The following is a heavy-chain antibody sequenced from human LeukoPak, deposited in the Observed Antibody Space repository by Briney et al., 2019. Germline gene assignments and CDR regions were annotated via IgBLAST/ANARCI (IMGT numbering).Heavy chain of an antibody. J-gene: IGHJ4*02. CDR2: ISGSGGST. CDR1: GFTFSSYA. D-gene: IGHD2-21*01. V-gene: IGHV3-23*01. Sequence: GGSLRLSCAASGFTFSSYAMSWVRQAPGKGLEWVSAISGSGGSTYYADSVKGRFTISRDNSNNTLYLQMNSLRAEDTAVYYCAKSYLGPFGPAPLDYWGQGTLVTVSS. CDR3: AKSYLGPFGPAPLDY.